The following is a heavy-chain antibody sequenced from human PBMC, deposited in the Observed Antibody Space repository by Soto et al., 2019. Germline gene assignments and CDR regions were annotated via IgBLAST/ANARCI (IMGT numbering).Heavy chain of an antibody. Sequence: GGSLRLSCAASGLTFDDYTMHWVRQAPGKGLEWVSMISWDGGNTYYADSVKGRFTISRDNSKNSLYLQMNSLRTEDTALYYCAKDISWTLDYWGQGTLLTVSS. V-gene: IGHV3-43*01. CDR2: ISWDGGNT. CDR1: GLTFDDYT. D-gene: IGHD5-12*01. CDR3: AKDISWTLDY. J-gene: IGHJ4*02.